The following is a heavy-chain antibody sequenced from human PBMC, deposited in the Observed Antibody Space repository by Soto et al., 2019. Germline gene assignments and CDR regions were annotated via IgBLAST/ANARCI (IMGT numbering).Heavy chain of an antibody. CDR2: IYYSGST. CDR3: ARAQGSGFLVS. Sequence: QVQLQESGPGLVKPSQTLSLTCTVSGGSISSGDFYWSWIRQPPGKGLEWIGYIYYSGSTYYNPSLKCRLTISVRTSKSLFALKLSSVTAAGTAVYDCARAQGSGFLVSWGQGTLVTVSS. D-gene: IGHD3-10*01. CDR1: GGSISSGDFY. V-gene: IGHV4-30-4*08. J-gene: IGHJ4*02.